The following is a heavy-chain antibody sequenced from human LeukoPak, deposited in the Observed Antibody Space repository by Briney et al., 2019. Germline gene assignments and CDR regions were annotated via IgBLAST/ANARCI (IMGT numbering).Heavy chain of an antibody. CDR3: ARDLDSYTVGDY. CDR2: INPNSGGT. J-gene: IGHJ4*02. CDR1: GYTFTGYY. V-gene: IGHV1-2*02. D-gene: IGHD3-16*01. Sequence: GASVKVSCKTSGYTFTGYYMHWVRQAPGQGLEWMGWINPNSGGTNYAQKFQGRVTMTRDMSTSTVYMELSSLRSEDTAVYYCARDLDSYTVGDYWGQGTLVTVSS.